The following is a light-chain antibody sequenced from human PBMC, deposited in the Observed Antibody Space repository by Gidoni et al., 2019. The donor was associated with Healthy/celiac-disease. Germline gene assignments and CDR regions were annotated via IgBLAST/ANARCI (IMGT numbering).Light chain of an antibody. CDR1: QSISSW. J-gene: IGKJ2*01. CDR2: KAS. CDR3: QQYNSYSDT. Sequence: DILTTQSPSTLSASVGDRVTITCRASQSISSWLAWYQQKPGKAAKLLSYKASRLEGGVPSRFSGRGSGKEFTLTISSLQPDDVATYCCQQYNSYSDTFGQGTKLEIK. V-gene: IGKV1-5*03.